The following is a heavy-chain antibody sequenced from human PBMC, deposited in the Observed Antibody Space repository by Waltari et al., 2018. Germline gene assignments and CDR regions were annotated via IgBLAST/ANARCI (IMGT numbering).Heavy chain of an antibody. CDR1: GYSITSAYW. D-gene: IGHD1-26*01. CDR2: IHSTGDT. Sequence: QVQLQESGPGLVKPSETLSLTCGVSGYSITSAYWWAWFRQPPGKGLEWIASIHSTGDTPYSPSLKSRVTISADESKNEVSLRLTSVTAADTAVYYCAGHEWGLPGFWGQGTLVTVSS. CDR3: AGHEWGLPGF. J-gene: IGHJ4*02. V-gene: IGHV4-38-2*01.